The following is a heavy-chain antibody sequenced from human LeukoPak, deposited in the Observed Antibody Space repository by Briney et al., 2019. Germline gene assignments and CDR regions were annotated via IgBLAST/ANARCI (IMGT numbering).Heavy chain of an antibody. CDR3: ARDSGSDTSNWYGKWLAP. D-gene: IGHD6-13*01. Sequence: ASVKVSCKASGYTFTSYDINWMRQTTGQGLEWMGRMNPNSGNTGYAQKFQGRVTMTTDTSTSTAYMELRSLTSDDTAVYYCARDSGSDTSNWYGKWLAPWGQGTLVTVSS. CDR1: GYTFTSYD. CDR2: MNPNSGNT. V-gene: IGHV1-8*01. J-gene: IGHJ5*02.